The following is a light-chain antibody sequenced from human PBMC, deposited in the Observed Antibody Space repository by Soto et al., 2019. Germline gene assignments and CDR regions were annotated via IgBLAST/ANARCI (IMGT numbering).Light chain of an antibody. CDR2: DAS. CDR3: QQYDSFRT. V-gene: IGKV1-5*01. CDR1: QNINTW. Sequence: DIQMTQSPSTLSASVGDRVTITCRASQNINTWLAWYQQKPGKAPKLLIYDASSLEGGVPSRFSGSGSGTEFTLTISSLQPDDFATYYCQQYDSFRTFGQGTKVDIK. J-gene: IGKJ1*01.